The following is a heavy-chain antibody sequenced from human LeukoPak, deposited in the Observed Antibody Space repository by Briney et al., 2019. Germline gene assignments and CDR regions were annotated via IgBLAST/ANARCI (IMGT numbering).Heavy chain of an antibody. CDR3: ARDIAAAGNRRDY. Sequence: SETLSLPCADYGGSFSGYYWSWIRQPPGKGLEWIGEINHSGSTNYNPSLKSRVTISVDKSKNQFSLKLSSVTAADTAVYYCARDIAAAGNRRDYWGQGTLVTVS. CDR1: GGSFSGYY. V-gene: IGHV4-34*01. D-gene: IGHD6-13*01. J-gene: IGHJ4*02. CDR2: INHSGST.